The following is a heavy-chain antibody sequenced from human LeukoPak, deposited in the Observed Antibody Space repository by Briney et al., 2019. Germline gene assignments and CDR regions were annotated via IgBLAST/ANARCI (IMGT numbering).Heavy chain of an antibody. D-gene: IGHD3-16*02. CDR2: TYYRSKWYN. V-gene: IGHV6-1*01. Sequence: SQTLSLTCAISGDSVSGNSVGWHWIRQSPSRGLEWLGRTYYRSKWYNDYAVSVKSRITIIPDTSKNQFSLQLSSVTPEDTAVYYCARSYHYAMDVWGQGTTVTVSS. CDR3: ARSYHYAMDV. J-gene: IGHJ6*02. CDR1: GDSVSGNSVG.